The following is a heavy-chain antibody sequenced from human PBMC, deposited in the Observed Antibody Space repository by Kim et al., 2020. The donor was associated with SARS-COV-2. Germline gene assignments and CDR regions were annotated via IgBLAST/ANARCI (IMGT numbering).Heavy chain of an antibody. CDR2: INSDGSST. V-gene: IGHV3-74*01. Sequence: GGSLRLSCAASGFTFSSWMHWVRQAPGKGLVWVSSINSDGSSTAYADSVKGRFTVSRDNAKNTLYLQMNSLRAEDTAEYYCARDLDSYGYSYFDYWGQGT. J-gene: IGHJ4*02. CDR3: ARDLDSYGYSYFDY. D-gene: IGHD5-18*01. CDR1: GFTFSSW.